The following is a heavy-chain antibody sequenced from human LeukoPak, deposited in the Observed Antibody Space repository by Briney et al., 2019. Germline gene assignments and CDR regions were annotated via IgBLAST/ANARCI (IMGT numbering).Heavy chain of an antibody. Sequence: PGGSLRLSCTVSGFAFSSYNMNWVRQAPGKGLEWVSYISSSSSSVFYADSVKGRFTISRDNSKNTLYLQMNSLRAEDTAVYYCAARITTSKDYWGQGTLVTVSS. CDR1: GFAFSSYN. J-gene: IGHJ4*02. CDR2: ISSSSSSV. CDR3: AARITTSKDY. V-gene: IGHV3-48*01. D-gene: IGHD4-11*01.